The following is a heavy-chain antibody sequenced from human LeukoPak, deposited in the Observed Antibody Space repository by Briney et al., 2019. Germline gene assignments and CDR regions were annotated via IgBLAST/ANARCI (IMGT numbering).Heavy chain of an antibody. CDR3: ARVAVTTVTKLDY. D-gene: IGHD4-11*01. Sequence: SQTLSLTCTVSGGSISSGSYYWSWIRQPAGKGLEWIGRIYTSGSTNYNPSLKSRVTISVDTSKNQFSLKLSSVTAADTAVYYCARVAVTTVTKLDYWGQGTLVIVSS. CDR1: GGSISSGSYY. J-gene: IGHJ4*02. V-gene: IGHV4-61*02. CDR2: IYTSGST.